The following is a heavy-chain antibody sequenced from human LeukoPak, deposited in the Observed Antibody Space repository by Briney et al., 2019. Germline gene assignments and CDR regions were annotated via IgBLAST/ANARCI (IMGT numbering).Heavy chain of an antibody. CDR3: AKEEYYYDSSGYSFDC. V-gene: IGHV3-23*01. J-gene: IGHJ4*02. Sequence: GGSLRLSCAASGFTFSSYAMSWVRQAPGKGLEWVSAISGSGGSTYYADSVKGRFTISRDNSKNTLYLQMNSLRAEDTAVYYCAKEEYYYDSSGYSFDCWGQGTLVTVSS. D-gene: IGHD3-22*01. CDR2: ISGSGGST. CDR1: GFTFSSYA.